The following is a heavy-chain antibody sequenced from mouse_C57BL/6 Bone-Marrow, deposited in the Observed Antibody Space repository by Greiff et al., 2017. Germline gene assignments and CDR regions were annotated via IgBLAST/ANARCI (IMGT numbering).Heavy chain of an antibody. CDR3: ARRVRGFAY. CDR1: GFTFSSYG. CDR2: ISSGGSYT. Sequence: EVQRVESGGDLVKPGGSLKLSCAASGFTFSSYGMSWVRQTPDKRLEWVATISSGGSYTYYPDSVKGRFTISSDNAKNTLYLQMSSLKSEDTAMYYCARRVRGFAYWGQGTQVTVSA. V-gene: IGHV5-6*01. J-gene: IGHJ3*01.